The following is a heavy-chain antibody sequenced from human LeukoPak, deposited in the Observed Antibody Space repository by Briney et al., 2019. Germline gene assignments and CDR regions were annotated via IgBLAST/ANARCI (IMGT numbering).Heavy chain of an antibody. CDR1: GFTFSSYG. J-gene: IGHJ6*02. Sequence: PGGSLRLSCAASGFTFSSYGMHWVRQAPGKGLLWVARINGGGSITAYADSVKGRFTISRDNAENTLYLQMNSLRVEDTAVYHCASDSPYYGMDVWGQGTTVTVSS. CDR2: INGGGSIT. V-gene: IGHV3-74*01. CDR3: ASDSPYYGMDV.